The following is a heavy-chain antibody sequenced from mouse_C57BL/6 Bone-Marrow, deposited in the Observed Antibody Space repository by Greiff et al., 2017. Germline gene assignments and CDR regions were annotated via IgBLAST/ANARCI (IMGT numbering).Heavy chain of an antibody. J-gene: IGHJ3*01. CDR2: ISYDGSN. CDR3: ARLVAY. CDR1: GYSITSGYY. V-gene: IGHV3-6*01. Sequence: EVQLQQSGPGLVKPSQSLSLTCSVTGYSITSGYYWNWIRQFPGNKLEWMGYISYDGSNNYNPSLKNRISITRDTSKNQFFLKLNSVTTEDTATYCCARLVAYWGQGTLVTVSA.